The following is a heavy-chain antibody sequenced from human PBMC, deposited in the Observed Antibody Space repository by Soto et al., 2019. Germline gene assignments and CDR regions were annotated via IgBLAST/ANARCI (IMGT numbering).Heavy chain of an antibody. D-gene: IGHD2-21*02. Sequence: GGSLRLSCAASGFTFSSYGMHWVRQAPGKGLEWVAVIWYDGSNKYYADSVKGRFTISRDNSKNTLYLQMNSLRAEDTAVYYCANSRLAYCGGDCYSRFDYWGQGTLVTVSS. J-gene: IGHJ4*02. CDR1: GFTFSSYG. V-gene: IGHV3-33*06. CDR3: ANSRLAYCGGDCYSRFDY. CDR2: IWYDGSNK.